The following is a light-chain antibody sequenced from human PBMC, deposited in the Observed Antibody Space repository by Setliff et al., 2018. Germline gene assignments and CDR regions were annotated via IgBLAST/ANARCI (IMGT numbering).Light chain of an antibody. J-gene: IGLJ1*01. Sequence: VLTQPPSASGTPGQRVTICCSGTSSNIGSISVNWYQHLPGTAPKLLIYGNSQRPSGVPDRFSGSKSGTSASLAITGLQSEDEADYYCASWDVSLKGQVFGTGTKGTV. V-gene: IGLV1-44*01. CDR3: ASWDVSLKGQV. CDR2: GNS. CDR1: SSNIGSIS.